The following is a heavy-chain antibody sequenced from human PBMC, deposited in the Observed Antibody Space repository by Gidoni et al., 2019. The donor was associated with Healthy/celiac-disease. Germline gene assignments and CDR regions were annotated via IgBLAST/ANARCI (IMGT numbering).Heavy chain of an antibody. J-gene: IGHJ4*02. D-gene: IGHD6-13*01. V-gene: IGHV1-2*04. CDR2: INPNSGGT. CDR3: ARARYSSSSELDY. Sequence: QVQLVPSGAEVKKPGASVQVSCTAAGYTFTGYYMHWVRQAPGQGLEWMGWINPNSGGTNYAQKFQGWVTMTRDTSISTAYMELSRLRSDDTAVYYCARARYSSSSELDYWGQGTLVTVSS. CDR1: GYTFTGYY.